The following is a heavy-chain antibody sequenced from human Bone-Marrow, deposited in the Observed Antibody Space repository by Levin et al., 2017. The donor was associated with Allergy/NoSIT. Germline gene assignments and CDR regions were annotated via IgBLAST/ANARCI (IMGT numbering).Heavy chain of an antibody. CDR1: GFTFTSFW. CDR3: AREEGWGYHYGMDV. V-gene: IGHV3-7*01. Sequence: GGSLRLSCVASGFTFTSFWMTWVRQAPGKGLEWVANIKQDGSETYYVDSVKGRFSISRDNAKNSVYLQMNSLRVDDTAVYYCAREEGWGYHYGMDVWGQGTTVTVSS. J-gene: IGHJ6*02. D-gene: IGHD3-16*02. CDR2: IKQDGSET.